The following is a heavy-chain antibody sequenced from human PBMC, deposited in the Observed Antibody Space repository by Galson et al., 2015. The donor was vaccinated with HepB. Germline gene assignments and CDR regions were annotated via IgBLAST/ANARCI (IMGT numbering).Heavy chain of an antibody. CDR2: ISGSGGNT. D-gene: IGHD6-13*01. CDR1: GFTFSSYA. Sequence: SLRLSCAASGFTFSSYAMNWVRQAPGKGLEWVSAISGSGGNTYYADSVKGRFTISRDNSKNTLYLQMNSLRAEDTAVYYCVGVLVRVTHSSSWLTGCWFDPWGQGTLVTVSS. J-gene: IGHJ5*02. V-gene: IGHV3-23*01. CDR3: VGVLVRVTHSSSWLTGCWFDP.